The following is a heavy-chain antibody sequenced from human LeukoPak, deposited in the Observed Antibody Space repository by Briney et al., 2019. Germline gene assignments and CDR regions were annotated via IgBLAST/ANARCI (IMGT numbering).Heavy chain of an antibody. D-gene: IGHD3-10*01. CDR1: GGSLSRGGYY. J-gene: IGHJ4*02. Sequence: TLSLTCTVSGGSLSRGGYYWGCIRQHPGKGLEGIGYIHDSGGTYYNPSLKSRLTISLDTSKNQFSLKLSSVTAADTAVDYCARALAGFGEMPNYWGQGTLVTVSS. V-gene: IGHV4-31*03. CDR3: ARALAGFGEMPNY. CDR2: IHDSGGT.